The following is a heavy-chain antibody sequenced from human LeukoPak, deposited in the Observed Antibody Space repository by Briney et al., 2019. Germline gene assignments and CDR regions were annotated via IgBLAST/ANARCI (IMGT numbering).Heavy chain of an antibody. J-gene: IGHJ4*02. V-gene: IGHV4-59*01. CDR3: ARALYSGSYFDY. D-gene: IGHD1-26*01. CDR1: GGSISSYY. CDR2: IYYSGST. Sequence: PSETLSPTCTVSGGSISSYYWSWIRQPPGKGLEWIGYIYYSGSTNYNPSLKSRVTISVDTSKNQFSLKLSSVTAADTAVYYCARALYSGSYFDYWGQGTLVTVSS.